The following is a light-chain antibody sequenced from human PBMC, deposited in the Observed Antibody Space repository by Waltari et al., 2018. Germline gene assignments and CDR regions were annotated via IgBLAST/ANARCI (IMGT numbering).Light chain of an antibody. CDR1: QGISSY. V-gene: IGKV1-8*01. CDR3: QQYYRYPHT. CDR2: AAS. Sequence: AIRMTQSPSSLSASTGDRVTITCRASQGISSYLAWYQQKPGKAPKLLIYAASTLQSGVPSRFSGSGSGTEFTLTVSCLQSEDFATYYCQQYYRYPHTFGQGTKVEIK. J-gene: IGKJ1*01.